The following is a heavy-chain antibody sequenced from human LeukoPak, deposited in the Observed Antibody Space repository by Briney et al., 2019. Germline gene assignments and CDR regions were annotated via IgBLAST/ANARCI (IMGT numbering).Heavy chain of an antibody. CDR1: GFTFNNYA. CDR2: ISGSGGTT. V-gene: IGHV3-23*01. Sequence: PGGSLRLSCAASGFTFNNYAMTWVRQAPGKGLEWVSAISGSGGTTLYADSVKGRFTISRDNSKSTLYLQMNSLRAEDTAVYYCAKDQGIQLSLKYFQHWGQGTLVTVSS. CDR3: AKDQGIQLSLKYFQH. D-gene: IGHD5-18*01. J-gene: IGHJ1*01.